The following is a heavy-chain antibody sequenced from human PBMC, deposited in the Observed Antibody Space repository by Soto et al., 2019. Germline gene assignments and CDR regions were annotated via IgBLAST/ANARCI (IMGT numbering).Heavy chain of an antibody. CDR1: GFTFSSYA. Sequence: VGSLRLSCAASGFTFSSYAMSWGRQAPGKGLEWVSAISGSGGSTYYADSVKGRFTISRDNSKNTLYLQMNSLRAEDTAVYYCQKDGGRGSGGSCYPSWFDPWGQGPLVIVSS. J-gene: IGHJ5*02. D-gene: IGHD2-15*01. V-gene: IGHV3-23*01. CDR3: QKDGGRGSGGSCYPSWFDP. CDR2: ISGSGGST.